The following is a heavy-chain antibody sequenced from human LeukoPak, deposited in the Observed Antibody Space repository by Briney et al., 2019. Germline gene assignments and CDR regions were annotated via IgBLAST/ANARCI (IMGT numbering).Heavy chain of an antibody. V-gene: IGHV1-2*02. CDR2: INPNSGGT. Sequence: ASVKVSCKASGYTFTGYYMHWVRQAPGQGLEWMGWINPNSGGTNYAQKFQGRVTMTRDTSISTAYMELSRLRSDETAVYYCARDGSSSCYGMDVWGQGTTVTVSS. J-gene: IGHJ6*02. CDR3: ARDGSSSCYGMDV. CDR1: GYTFTGYY. D-gene: IGHD6-6*01.